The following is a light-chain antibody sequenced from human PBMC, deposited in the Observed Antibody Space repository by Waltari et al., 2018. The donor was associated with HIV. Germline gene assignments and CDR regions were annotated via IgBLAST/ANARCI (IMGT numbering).Light chain of an antibody. Sequence: QPVLTQPPSASGTPGQRVIISCSGSSSNIGRHAVSWYQHLPGATPTLLIFGNNQRSSGVRDRFSGSKSATSASQAISGLRSVDEADYSCAAWDDSLDGPVFGGGTKLTGL. J-gene: IGLJ2*01. CDR1: SSNIGRHA. CDR2: GNN. CDR3: AAWDDSLDGPV. V-gene: IGLV1-44*01.